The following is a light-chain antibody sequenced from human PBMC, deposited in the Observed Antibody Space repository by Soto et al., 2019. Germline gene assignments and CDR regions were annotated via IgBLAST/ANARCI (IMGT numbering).Light chain of an antibody. CDR3: QQYHSIPRT. J-gene: IGKJ1*01. CDR1: QSVLYSSNNKNY. CDR2: WAS. V-gene: IGKV4-1*01. Sequence: DIVMTQSPDSLAVSLGERATINCKSSQSVLYSSNNKNYLAWYQHKPGQPPKMLIYWASTRESGVPDRFSGSGSGTDFTLTISSLQAEDVAVYYCQQYHSIPRTFGQGTKVEIK.